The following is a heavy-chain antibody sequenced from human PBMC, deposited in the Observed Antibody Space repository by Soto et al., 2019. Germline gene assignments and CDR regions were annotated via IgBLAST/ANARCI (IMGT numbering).Heavy chain of an antibody. CDR1: GFTFSSYG. J-gene: IGHJ4*02. D-gene: IGHD1-7*01. V-gene: IGHV3-33*01. CDR3: AREAGRWNYVPRDAFDY. CDR2: IWYDGSNK. Sequence: GESLKISCAASGFTFSSYGMHWVRQAPGKGLEWVAVIWYDGSNKYYADSVKGRFTISRDNSKNTLYLQMNSLRAEDTAVYYCAREAGRWNYVPRDAFDYWGQGTLVTVSS.